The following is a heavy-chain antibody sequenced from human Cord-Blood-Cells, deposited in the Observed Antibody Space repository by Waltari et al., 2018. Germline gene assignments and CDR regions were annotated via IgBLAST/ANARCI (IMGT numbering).Heavy chain of an antibody. CDR1: GGSFSGYY. D-gene: IGHD1-26*01. Sequence: QVQLQQWGAGLLKPSETLSPTCAVYGGSFSGYYWSWIRQPPGKGLEWIGEINHSGSTNYNPSLKSRVTISVDTSKNQFSLKLSSVTAADTAVYYCARVGAFGWELLYYFDYWGQGTLVTVSS. CDR3: ARVGAFGWELLYYFDY. V-gene: IGHV4-34*01. J-gene: IGHJ4*02. CDR2: INHSGST.